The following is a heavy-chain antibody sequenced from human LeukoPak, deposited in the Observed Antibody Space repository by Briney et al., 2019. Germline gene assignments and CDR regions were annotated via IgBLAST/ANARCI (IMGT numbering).Heavy chain of an antibody. CDR1: RFSFSTYP. J-gene: IGHJ3*02. D-gene: IGHD1-1*01. Sequence: GGSLRLSCAASRFSFSTYPMGWVRQAPGKGLEWVSGISASGDVTFHADPVKGRFTISRDNSKNTLYLQMTSLRAEDTAEYYCAKSLFTSATGTGRAFHIWGQGTMVTVTS. CDR2: ISASGDVT. CDR3: AKSLFTSATGTGRAFHI. V-gene: IGHV3-23*01.